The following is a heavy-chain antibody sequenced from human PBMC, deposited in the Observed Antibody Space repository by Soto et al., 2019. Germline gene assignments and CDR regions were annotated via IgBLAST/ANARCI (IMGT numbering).Heavy chain of an antibody. J-gene: IGHJ6*03. CDR2: IYYSGST. CDR3: ARRPASFYYYMDV. V-gene: IGHV4-59*08. CDR1: GGSISSYY. Sequence: SETLSLTCTVSGGSISSYYWSWIRQPPGKGLEWIGYIYYSGSTNYNPSLKSRVTISVDTSKNQFSLKLSSVTAADTAVYYCARRPASFYYYMDVWGKGTTVTVSS. D-gene: IGHD2-2*01.